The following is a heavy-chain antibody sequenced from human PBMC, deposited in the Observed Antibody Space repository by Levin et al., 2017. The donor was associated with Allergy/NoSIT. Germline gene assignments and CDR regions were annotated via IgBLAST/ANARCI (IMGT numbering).Heavy chain of an antibody. D-gene: IGHD6-19*01. J-gene: IGHJ6*02. CDR3: ASMSVWSSGLSYYYGMDV. CDR2: IIPIFGTA. Sequence: KISCKASGGTFSSYAISWVRQAPGQGLEWMGGIIPIFGTANYAQKFQGRVTITADESTSTAYMELSSLRSEDTAVYYCASMSVWSSGLSYYYGMDVWGQGTTVTVSS. V-gene: IGHV1-69*01. CDR1: GGTFSSYA.